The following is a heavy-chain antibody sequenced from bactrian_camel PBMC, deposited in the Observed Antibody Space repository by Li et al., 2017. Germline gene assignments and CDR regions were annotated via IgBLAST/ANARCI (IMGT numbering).Heavy chain of an antibody. CDR2: ILSDGTT. CDR1: GFTHSVCT. CDR3: AADLPVYRSAERQLGRPCDDDYNY. Sequence: HVQLVESGGGSVQAGGSLSLSCAGSGFTHSVCTMGWYRQTPGKERVVVSTILSDGTTYYSDSAEGRFTISEDNDKNTLYLQMNSLKPEDTAVYYCAADLPVYRSAERQLGRPCDDDYNYWGQGTQVTVS. J-gene: IGHJ4*01. D-gene: IGHD2*01. V-gene: IGHV3S55*01.